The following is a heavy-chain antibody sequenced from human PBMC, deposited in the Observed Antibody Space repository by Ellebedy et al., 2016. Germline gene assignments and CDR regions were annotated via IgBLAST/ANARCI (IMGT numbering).Heavy chain of an antibody. D-gene: IGHD3-16*02. V-gene: IGHV3-74*01. CDR2: INSDGSST. CDR1: GFTFSSYW. Sequence: GESLKISXAASGFTFSSYWMHWVRQAPGKGLVWVSRINSDGSSTSYADSVKGRFTISRDNSKNTLYLQMNSLRAEDTAVYYCARDNCYTRPSDYWGQGTLVTVSS. J-gene: IGHJ4*02. CDR3: ARDNCYTRPSDY.